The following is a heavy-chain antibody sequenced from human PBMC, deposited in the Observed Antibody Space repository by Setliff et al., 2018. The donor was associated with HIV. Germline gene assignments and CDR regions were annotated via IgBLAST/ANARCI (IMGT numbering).Heavy chain of an antibody. D-gene: IGHD5-12*01. Sequence: SETLSLTCTVSGGSIDSGNYDWNWVRQPGGKGLEWIGRIYTSGSTKYSPTFESRVTMSLDTSKNQFSLNLRSVTAADTALYYCVRSGCNGNICYDSRGWLDSWGQGTQVTV. J-gene: IGHJ5*01. CDR2: IYTSGST. CDR3: VRSGCNGNICYDSRGWLDS. V-gene: IGHV4-61*02. CDR1: GGSIDSGNYD.